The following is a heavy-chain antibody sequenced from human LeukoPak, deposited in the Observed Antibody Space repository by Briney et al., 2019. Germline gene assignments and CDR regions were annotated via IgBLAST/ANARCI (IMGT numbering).Heavy chain of an antibody. D-gene: IGHD2-21*02. CDR3: AKVVYCGGDCHYDAFDI. V-gene: IGHV3-43*01. J-gene: IGHJ3*02. CDR1: GFTFYDYT. CDR2: ISRGAVT. Sequence: PGGSLRLSCAASGFTFYDYTMHWVRQAPGKGLEWVSLISRGAVTYYADSVKGRFTISRDNSKNSLYLQMDSLRTEDAALYYCAKVVYCGGDCHYDAFDIWGQGTMVTVSS.